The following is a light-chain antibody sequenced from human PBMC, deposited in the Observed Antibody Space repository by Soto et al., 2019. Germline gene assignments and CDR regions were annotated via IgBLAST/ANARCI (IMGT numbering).Light chain of an antibody. CDR1: QSISTW. J-gene: IGKJ2*01. CDR2: QAS. Sequence: DIQMTQSPSTLSASVGDRVTITCRASQSISTWLAWYQQKPGKAPKLLIYQASSLKNGVPSRFSGCGSWTEFTLTIYSLQPDDFASYYCQQYNGYPHNFGQGTKLEIK. CDR3: QQYNGYPHN. V-gene: IGKV1-5*03.